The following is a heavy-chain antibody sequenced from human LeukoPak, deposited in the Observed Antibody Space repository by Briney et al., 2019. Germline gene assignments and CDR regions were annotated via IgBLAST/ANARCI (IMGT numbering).Heavy chain of an antibody. CDR3: AKDCSF. CDR1: GFTFNNYD. CDR2: ISGSGGAT. V-gene: IGHV3-23*01. D-gene: IGHD2-15*01. J-gene: IGHJ4*02. Sequence: PGASLRLSCVGSGFTFNNYDMRWVRQSPGKGLEWVSAISGSGGATYYADSVKGRFTISRDNSRNTLYLQMNSLRAEDAAVYYCAKDCSFWGQGNLVTVSS.